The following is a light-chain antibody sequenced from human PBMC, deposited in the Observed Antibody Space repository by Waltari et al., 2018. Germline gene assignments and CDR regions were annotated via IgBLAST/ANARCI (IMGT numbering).Light chain of an antibody. CDR2: DGT. CDR1: NSEIRDYNH. Sequence: QSALTQPRSVSGSPGQSVSISCTGANSEIRDYNHISWYQHHPGKAPKLMIFDGTKRPSGDPDRCSGSKSGKPASLTISGRQADDEAVYYCCSYGGSVYVSGIGTTLTAL. J-gene: IGLJ1*01. V-gene: IGLV2-11*01. CDR3: CSYGGSVYV.